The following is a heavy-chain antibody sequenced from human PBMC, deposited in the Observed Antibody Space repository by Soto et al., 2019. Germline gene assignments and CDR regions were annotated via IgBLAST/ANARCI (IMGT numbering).Heavy chain of an antibody. V-gene: IGHV4-31*03. Sequence: TLSLTGRVSVAALNSGNYYWRWILQVPGKGLEWIGHIYVTGAVDYNPSLRDRITISQDTSERQFSLNLRLVTAADTAVYYCARLRIATNNYKWFDPWGQGTLVTVSS. CDR2: IYVTGAV. CDR3: ARLRIATNNYKWFDP. CDR1: VAALNSGNYY. D-gene: IGHD2-21*01. J-gene: IGHJ5*02.